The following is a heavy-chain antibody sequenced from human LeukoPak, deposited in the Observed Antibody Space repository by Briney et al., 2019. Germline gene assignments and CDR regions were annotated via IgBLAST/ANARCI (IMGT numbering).Heavy chain of an antibody. CDR3: AKAIVGATTGRDYYYYYGIDV. CDR1: GFTFSSYA. J-gene: IGHJ6*02. CDR2: ISGSGGST. Sequence: GGSLRLSCAASGFTFSSYAMSWVRQPPGKGLEWVSPISGSGGSTYYADSVKSRFTISRDNSKNTLYLQMNSLRAEDTAVYYCAKAIVGATTGRDYYYYYGIDVWGQGTTVTVSS. V-gene: IGHV3-23*01. D-gene: IGHD1-26*01.